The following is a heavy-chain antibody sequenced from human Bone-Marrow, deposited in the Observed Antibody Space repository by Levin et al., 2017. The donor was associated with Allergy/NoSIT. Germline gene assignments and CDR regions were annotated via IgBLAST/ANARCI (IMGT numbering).Heavy chain of an antibody. J-gene: IGHJ4*02. CDR1: GFTYGLTFDDHA. D-gene: IGHD6-19*01. V-gene: IGHV3-9*01. Sequence: SLKISCSASGFTYGLTFDDHAMHWVRQVPGKGLEWVAGISWNSDTVDYADSVRGRFTISRDNAKSSLYLQMNSLRTEDTAVYFCAKERLVGNMAYYFDSWGQGTLVTVSS. CDR3: AKERLVGNMAYYFDS. CDR2: ISWNSDTV.